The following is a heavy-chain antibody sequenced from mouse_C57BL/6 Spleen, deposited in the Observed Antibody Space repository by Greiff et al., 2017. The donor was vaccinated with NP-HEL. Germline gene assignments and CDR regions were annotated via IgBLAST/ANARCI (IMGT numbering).Heavy chain of an antibody. V-gene: IGHV5-17*01. CDR2: ISSGSSTI. Sequence: EVKLMESGGGLVKPGGSLKLSCAASGFTFSDYGMHWVRQAPEKGLEWVAYISSGSSTIYYADTVKGRFTISRDNAKNTLFLQMTSLRSEDSAMYYCARQEYLDYWGQGTTLTVSS. D-gene: IGHD2-10*02. J-gene: IGHJ2*01. CDR1: GFTFSDYG. CDR3: ARQEYLDY.